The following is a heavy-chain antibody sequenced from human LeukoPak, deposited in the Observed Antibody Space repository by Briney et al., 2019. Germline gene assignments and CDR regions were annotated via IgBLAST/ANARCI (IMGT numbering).Heavy chain of an antibody. CDR2: IYSGGAI. CDR3: ARGLWFENP. CDR1: GFSVSNNY. V-gene: IGHV3-66*01. Sequence: GSLRLSCAASGFSVSNNYMSWVRQAPGKGLEWVSIIYSGGAIYYGDAVKGRFFISRDNSKNTLHLQMNSLRVEDTAVYYCARGLWFENPRGQGTLVTVSS. D-gene: IGHD3-10*01. J-gene: IGHJ5*02.